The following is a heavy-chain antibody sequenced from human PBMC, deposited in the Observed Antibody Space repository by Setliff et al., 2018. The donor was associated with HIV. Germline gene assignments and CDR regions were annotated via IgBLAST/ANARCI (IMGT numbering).Heavy chain of an antibody. J-gene: IGHJ4*01. CDR1: GYTFISYG. Sequence: ASVKVSCKASGYTFISYGISWVRQAPGQGLEWMGWISVYNGNTNYAQNLQGRVTMTTDRSTTTAYMELSSLRSEDTAIYYCARGRGPSRFDYWGQGTLVTVSS. V-gene: IGHV1-18*01. CDR2: ISVYNGNT. CDR3: ARGRGPSRFDY.